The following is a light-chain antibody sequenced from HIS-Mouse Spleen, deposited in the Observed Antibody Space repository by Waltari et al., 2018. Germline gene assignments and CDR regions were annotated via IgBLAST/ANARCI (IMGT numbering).Light chain of an antibody. CDR2: EGS. Sequence: QSALTQPASMSGSPGQSITIACTGTRREVGTCDLVRWYQQHLGKAPKLMNYEGSKRPSGVSNRFSGSKSGNTASLTISGLQAEDEADYYGCSYAGSSTVVFGGGTKLTVL. V-gene: IGLV2-23*01. J-gene: IGLJ2*01. CDR1: RREVGTCDL. CDR3: CSYAGSSTVV.